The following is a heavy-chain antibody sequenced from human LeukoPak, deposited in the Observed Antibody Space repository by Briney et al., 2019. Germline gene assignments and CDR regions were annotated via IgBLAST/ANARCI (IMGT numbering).Heavy chain of an antibody. CDR3: ARDRRGTIFGVVTERTYYYYYYYMDV. V-gene: IGHV1-69*05. CDR1: GGTFSSYA. D-gene: IGHD3-3*01. CDR2: IIPIFGTA. J-gene: IGHJ6*03. Sequence: SVKVSCKASGGTFSSYAISWVRQAPGQGLEWMGRIIPIFGTANYAQKFQGRVTITTDESTITAYMELSSLRSEDTAVYYCARDRRGTIFGVVTERTYYYYYYYMDVWGKGTTVTVSS.